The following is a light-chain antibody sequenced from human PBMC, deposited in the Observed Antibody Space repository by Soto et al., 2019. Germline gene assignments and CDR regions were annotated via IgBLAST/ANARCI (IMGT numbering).Light chain of an antibody. V-gene: IGKV3-15*01. Sequence: EIELTQSPATLSLSPGERATLSCRASQSVSSKLAWYQQKPGQAPRLLIYGASTRATGLPARFSGSGSGTEFTLTISGLQSGDFAIYYCQQYDNWLTFGGGTKVDIK. J-gene: IGKJ4*01. CDR2: GAS. CDR3: QQYDNWLT. CDR1: QSVSSK.